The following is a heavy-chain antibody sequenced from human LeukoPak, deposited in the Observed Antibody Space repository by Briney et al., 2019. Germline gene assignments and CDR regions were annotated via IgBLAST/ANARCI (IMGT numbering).Heavy chain of an antibody. J-gene: IGHJ3*02. Sequence: SETLSLTCTVSGGSISYYYWSWIRQPPGKGLEWIGYIYYSGSTNYNPSLKSRVTISVDTSKNQFSLKLSSVTAADTAVYYCARGRSPGSYYDAFDIWGQGTMVTVSS. D-gene: IGHD1-26*01. V-gene: IGHV4-59*01. CDR2: IYYSGST. CDR1: GGSISYYY. CDR3: ARGRSPGSYYDAFDI.